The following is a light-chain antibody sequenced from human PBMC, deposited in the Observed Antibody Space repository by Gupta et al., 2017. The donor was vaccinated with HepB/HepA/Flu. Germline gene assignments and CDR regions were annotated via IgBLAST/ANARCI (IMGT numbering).Light chain of an antibody. J-gene: IGKJ1*01. CDR3: QQRSSCPRT. Sequence: EIVLTQSPASLSLSPGERATLSCGASQSVSTYLAWYQQKPGQAPRLLIYDASKRATGTPARFSGSGSGTDFTLTISTLEPEDFAVYYCQQRSSCPRTFGRGTKVEIK. CDR2: DAS. V-gene: IGKV3-11*01. CDR1: QSVSTY.